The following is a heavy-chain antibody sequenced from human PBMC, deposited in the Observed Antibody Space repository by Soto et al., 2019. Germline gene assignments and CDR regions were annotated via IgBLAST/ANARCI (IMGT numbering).Heavy chain of an antibody. CDR3: AKIGRAPPGYYHYYGMDV. V-gene: IGHV3-30*18. CDR1: GFTFSSYG. J-gene: IGHJ6*02. Sequence: GGSLRLSCAASGFTFSSYGMHWVRQAPGKGLEWVAVISYDGSNKYYADCVKGRFTISRDNSKNTLYLQMNSLRAEDTAVYYCAKIGRAPPGYYHYYGMDVWGQGTTVTVSS. CDR2: ISYDGSNK. D-gene: IGHD3-10*01.